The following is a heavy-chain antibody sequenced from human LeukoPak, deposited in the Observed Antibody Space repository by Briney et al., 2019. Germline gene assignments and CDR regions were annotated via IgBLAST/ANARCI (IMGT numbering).Heavy chain of an antibody. CDR3: ARNGYSYGIPYYDY. D-gene: IGHD5-18*01. CDR1: GGSISSYS. J-gene: IGHJ4*02. CDR2: IYYSGST. V-gene: IGHV4-59*01. Sequence: SETLSLTCTVSGGSISSYSWSWIRQPPGKGLEWIGYIYYSGSTNYNPSLKSRVTISVDTSKNQFSLKLSSVTAADTAVYYCARNGYSYGIPYYDYWGQGTLVTVSS.